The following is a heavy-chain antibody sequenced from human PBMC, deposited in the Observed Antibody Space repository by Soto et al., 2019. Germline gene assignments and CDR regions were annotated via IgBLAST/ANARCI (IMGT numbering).Heavy chain of an antibody. CDR3: ARAKACSGGRCYSGPYYYNAMDV. Sequence: QVQLQESGPGLVKPSQTLSLTCTVSGGSISSGGYSWTWIRQHPGKGLEWIGYIFYSGSTYYNPSLKSRLTISVDTSKSQFSLKLSSVTVADTAVYYCARAKACSGGRCYSGPYYYNAMDVWGQGTTVTVS. J-gene: IGHJ6*02. CDR1: GGSISSGGYS. D-gene: IGHD2-15*01. CDR2: IFYSGST. V-gene: IGHV4-31*03.